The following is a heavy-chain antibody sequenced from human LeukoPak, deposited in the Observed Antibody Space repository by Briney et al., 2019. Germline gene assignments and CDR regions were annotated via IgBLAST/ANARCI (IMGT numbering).Heavy chain of an antibody. D-gene: IGHD2-15*01. J-gene: IGHJ5*02. V-gene: IGHV5-51*01. CDR1: GYSFTSYW. CDR3: AARGYCSGGSCYLWNWFDP. Sequence: GESLKISCKGSGYSFTSYWIGWVRQMPGKGLEWMGIIYPGDSDTRYSPSFQGQVTISADKSISTAYLQWSSLKASDTAMYYCAARGYCSGGSCYLWNWFDPWGQGTLVTVSS. CDR2: IYPGDSDT.